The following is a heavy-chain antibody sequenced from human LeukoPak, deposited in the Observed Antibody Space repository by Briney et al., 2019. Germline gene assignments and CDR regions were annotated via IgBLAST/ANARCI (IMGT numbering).Heavy chain of an antibody. CDR1: GGSISSGGYY. J-gene: IGHJ6*03. V-gene: IGHV4-31*03. Sequence: PSETLSLTCSVSGGSISSGGYYWSWIRQHPGKGLEWIGYIYYSGSTYYNPSLKSRVTISVDTSKNQFSLKLSSVTAADTAVYYCARAEGSGSYPEYYMDVWGKGTTVTVSS. CDR3: ARAEGSGSYPEYYMDV. D-gene: IGHD1-26*01. CDR2: IYYSGST.